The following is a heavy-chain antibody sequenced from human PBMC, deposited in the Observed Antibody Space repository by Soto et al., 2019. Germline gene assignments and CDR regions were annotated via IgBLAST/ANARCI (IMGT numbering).Heavy chain of an antibody. V-gene: IGHV4-31*03. Sequence: QVQLQESGPGLVKPSQTLSLTCTVSGGSISSGGYYWSWIRQHPGKGLEWIGYIYYSGSTYYNPSLKSRVTISVDTSKNQFSLKLSSVPAADTAVYYWARESVLWFGEPRGYFDHWGQGTLVTVSS. J-gene: IGHJ4*02. CDR3: ARESVLWFGEPRGYFDH. CDR2: IYYSGST. D-gene: IGHD3-10*01. CDR1: GGSISSGGYY.